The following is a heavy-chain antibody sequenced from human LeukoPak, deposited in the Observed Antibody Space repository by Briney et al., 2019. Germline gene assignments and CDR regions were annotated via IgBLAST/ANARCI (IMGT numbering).Heavy chain of an antibody. J-gene: IGHJ4*02. CDR2: IYYSGST. CDR1: GGSISSYY. CDR3: ASFLPGIKIDY. D-gene: IGHD3-16*01. V-gene: IGHV4-59*08. Sequence: SETLSLTCTVSGGSISSYYWSWIRQPPGKGLEWIGYIYYSGSTNYNPSLKSRVTISVDTSKNQFSLKLSSVTAADTAVYYCASFLPGIKIDYRGQGTLVTVSS.